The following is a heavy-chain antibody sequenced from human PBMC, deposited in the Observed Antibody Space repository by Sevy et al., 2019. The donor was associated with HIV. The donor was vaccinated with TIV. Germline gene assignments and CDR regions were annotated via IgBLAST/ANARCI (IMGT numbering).Heavy chain of an antibody. CDR3: ARDRGEILSSAFKT. V-gene: IGHV3-30*04. CDR2: ISHDGRNNK. CDR1: GFTFSEYG. D-gene: IGHD3-16*01. Sequence: GGSLRLSCAASGFTFSEYGMHWVRQAPGKGLEWVAVISHDGRNNKYNADSVKGRFTISRDNSKNTVYLQMNSLRVEDMAIYYCARDRGEILSSAFKTWGQGTLVTVSS. J-gene: IGHJ4*02.